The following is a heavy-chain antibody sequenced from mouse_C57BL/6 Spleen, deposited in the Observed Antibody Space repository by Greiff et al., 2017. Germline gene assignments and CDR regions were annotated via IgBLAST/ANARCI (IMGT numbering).Heavy chain of an antibody. CDR3: AGFIYYGNYFYAMDY. J-gene: IGHJ4*01. D-gene: IGHD2-1*01. V-gene: IGHV1-82*01. CDR1: GYAFSSSW. CDR2: IYPGDGDT. Sequence: QVQLQQSGPELVKPGASVKISCKASGYAFSSSWMNWVKQRPGKGLEWIGRIYPGDGDTNYNGKFKGKATLTADKSSSTAYMQLSSLTSEDSAVXFVAGFIYYGNYFYAMDYWGQGTSVTVSS.